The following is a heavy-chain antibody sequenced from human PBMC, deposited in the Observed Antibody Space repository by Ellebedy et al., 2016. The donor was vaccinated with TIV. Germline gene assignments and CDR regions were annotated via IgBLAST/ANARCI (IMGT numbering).Heavy chain of an antibody. Sequence: SVKVSXXTSGGNFRSYVISWVRQAPGQGLEWMGGITPILGTANHAQKLQGRVRITAEESTSTVFMELSSLRFDDTAVYYCTRGGSTTWGDYFDYWGQGTLVTVSS. D-gene: IGHD6-13*01. V-gene: IGHV1-69*13. J-gene: IGHJ4*02. CDR1: GGNFRSYV. CDR3: TRGGSTTWGDYFDY. CDR2: ITPILGTA.